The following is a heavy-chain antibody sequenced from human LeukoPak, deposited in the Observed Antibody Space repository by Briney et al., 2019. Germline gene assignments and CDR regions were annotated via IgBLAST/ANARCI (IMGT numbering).Heavy chain of an antibody. CDR2: IIPIFGTA. Sequence: SVKVSCKASGGTFSSYAISCVRQAPGQGLEWMGGIIPIFGTANYAQKFQGRVTITTDESTSTAYMELSSLRSEDTDVYYCARAPLDCSGGSCYLLPYYYYYYMDVWGKGTTVTVSS. J-gene: IGHJ6*03. V-gene: IGHV1-69*05. D-gene: IGHD2-15*01. CDR3: ARAPLDCSGGSCYLLPYYYYYYMDV. CDR1: GGTFSSYA.